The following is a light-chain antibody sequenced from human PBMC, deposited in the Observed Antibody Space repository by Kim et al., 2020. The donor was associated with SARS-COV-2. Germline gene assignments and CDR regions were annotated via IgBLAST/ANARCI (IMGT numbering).Light chain of an antibody. CDR1: QSVSSN. Sequence: IVMTQSPATLSVSPGERATPSCRASQSVSSNLAWYQQKPGQAPRLLIYGASTRATGIPARFSGSGSGTEFTLTINSLQSEDFAVYYWQQYNNWPPLTFGGGTKVDIK. CDR2: GAS. CDR3: QQYNNWPPLT. J-gene: IGKJ4*01. V-gene: IGKV3-15*01.